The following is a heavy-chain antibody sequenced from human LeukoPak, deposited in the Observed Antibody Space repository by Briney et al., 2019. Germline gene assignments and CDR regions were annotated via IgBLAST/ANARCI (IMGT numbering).Heavy chain of an antibody. CDR1: GYSFTSYW. CDR3: ARHQSTYGSGSYKGFWFDP. J-gene: IGHJ5*02. Sequence: GESLKISCKGSGYSFTSYWIGWVRQMPGKGLEWMGIIYPGDSETRYSPSFQGQVTISADKSISTAYLQWSSLKASDTAMYYCARHQSTYGSGSYKGFWFDPWGQGTLVTVSS. CDR2: IYPGDSET. D-gene: IGHD3-10*01. V-gene: IGHV5-51*01.